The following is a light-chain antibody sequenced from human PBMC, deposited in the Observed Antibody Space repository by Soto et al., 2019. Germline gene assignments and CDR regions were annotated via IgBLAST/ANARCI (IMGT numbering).Light chain of an antibody. V-gene: IGKV3D-15*01. J-gene: IGKJ5*01. CDR1: QSAGNF. Sequence: EIVMKQSPATLSVSPGETASLSCRASQSAGNFLSWYQQKPGQAPRLLIYSISTRATGIPARFSGSGSGTEFTLTINSLQSEDSAVYYCQQHNQWPITFGQGTRLEIK. CDR3: QQHNQWPIT. CDR2: SIS.